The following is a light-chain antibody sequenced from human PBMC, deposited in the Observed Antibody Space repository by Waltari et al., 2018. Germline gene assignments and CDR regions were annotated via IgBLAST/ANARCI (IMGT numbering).Light chain of an antibody. Sequence: QSALTQPASVSGSPGQSITVSCTGTSSDVGRDNLVSWYQQHPGKAPKLVIYEVDKRPSGVSNRFSGSKSGNTASLTISGLQAEDEADYYCCSFAGNMLFGGGTKLTVL. CDR3: CSFAGNML. J-gene: IGLJ2*01. CDR2: EVD. V-gene: IGLV2-23*02. CDR1: SSDVGRDNL.